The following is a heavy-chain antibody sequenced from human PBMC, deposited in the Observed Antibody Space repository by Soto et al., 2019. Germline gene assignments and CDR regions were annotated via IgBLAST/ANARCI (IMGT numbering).Heavy chain of an antibody. J-gene: IGHJ3*02. CDR3: GRHERGYGDAFDI. CDR2: IYYSGST. V-gene: IGHV4-59*08. CDR1: GGSISSYY. Sequence: SETLSLTCTVSGGSISSYYWSWIRQPPGKGLEWIGYIYYSGSTNYNPSLKSRVTISVDTSKNQFSLKLSSVTAADTAVYYCGRHERGYGDAFDIWGQGTMVTVSS. D-gene: IGHD5-18*01.